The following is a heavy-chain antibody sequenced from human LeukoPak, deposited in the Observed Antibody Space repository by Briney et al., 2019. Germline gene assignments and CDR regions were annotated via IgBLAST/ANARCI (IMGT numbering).Heavy chain of an antibody. J-gene: IGHJ4*02. D-gene: IGHD2-21*02. V-gene: IGHV3-48*03. Sequence: GGSLRLSCAASGFTFSTYEMNWVRQAPGKGLEWLSYITSSGSNIQYADSVKGRFTISRDNTKNPLYLQMNSLRAEDTAVYYCARERVNCGGDCIDYWGQGTLVTVSS. CDR1: GFTFSTYE. CDR2: ITSSGSNI. CDR3: ARERVNCGGDCIDY.